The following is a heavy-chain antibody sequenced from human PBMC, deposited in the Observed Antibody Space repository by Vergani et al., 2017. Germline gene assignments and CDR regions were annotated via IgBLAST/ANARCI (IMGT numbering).Heavy chain of an antibody. J-gene: IGHJ6*02. CDR1: GDSIISGGHY. V-gene: IGHV4-39*01. CDR3: ARHLAYCGGDCYPYYYGMDV. CDR2: IYYSGST. Sequence: QVQLQESGPGLLKPSQTLSLTCTVSGDSIISGGHYWTWIRQYPGKGLEWIGSIYYSGSTYYNPSLKSRVTISVDTSKNQFSLKLSSVTAADTAVYYCARHLAYCGGDCYPYYYGMDVWGQGTTVTVSS. D-gene: IGHD2-21*02.